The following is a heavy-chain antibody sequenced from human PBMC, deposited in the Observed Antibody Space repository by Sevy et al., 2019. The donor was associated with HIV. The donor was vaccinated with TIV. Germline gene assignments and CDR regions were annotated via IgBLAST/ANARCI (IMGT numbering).Heavy chain of an antibody. CDR1: GGSISSFD. CDR3: AGVGHSTSWDFDP. CDR2: IHSSGST. Sequence: SETLSLTCTVSGGSISSFDWSCNRQPPGKGMEWIGYIHSSGSTNYNPPLRSRVTISVDTSKTQFSLRLNSVTAADTAVYYCAGVGHSTSWDFDPWGQGTLVTVSS. V-gene: IGHV4-59*08. D-gene: IGHD2-2*01. J-gene: IGHJ5*02.